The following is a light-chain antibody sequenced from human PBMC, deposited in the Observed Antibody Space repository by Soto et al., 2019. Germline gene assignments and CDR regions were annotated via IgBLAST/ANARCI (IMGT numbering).Light chain of an antibody. CDR2: EVF. V-gene: IGLV2-14*01. Sequence: QSVLTQPASVSGSPGQSITISCTGTSSDVGAYDYVSWYQQHPGKAPRLLIYEVFNRPSGVSDRSSGSKSANTASLTISGLLSEDEADYYCSSYTTSSARVFGTGTKVTVL. J-gene: IGLJ1*01. CDR1: SSDVGAYDY. CDR3: SSYTTSSARV.